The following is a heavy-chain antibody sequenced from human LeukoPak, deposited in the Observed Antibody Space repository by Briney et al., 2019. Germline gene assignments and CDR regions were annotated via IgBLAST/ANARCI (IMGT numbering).Heavy chain of an antibody. D-gene: IGHD3-9*01. CDR1: GFTFSNYA. V-gene: IGHV3-23*01. Sequence: LSGGSLRLSCAASGFTFSNYAMSWVRQAPGKGLEWVSAITGSGGGTYYADSVKGRFTISRDNSKNTLYLQMNSLRAEDTAVYYCAKWGDYDVLTCYYDPDYWGQGTLVTVSS. J-gene: IGHJ4*02. CDR2: ITGSGGGT. CDR3: AKWGDYDVLTCYYDPDY.